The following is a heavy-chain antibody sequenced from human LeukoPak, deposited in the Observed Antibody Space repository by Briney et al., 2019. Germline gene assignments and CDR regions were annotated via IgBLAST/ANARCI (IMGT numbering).Heavy chain of an antibody. J-gene: IGHJ6*02. CDR1: GGSISSYY. CDR3: ARQTRTVAGRVDV. D-gene: IGHD6-19*01. Sequence: KPSETLSLTCTVSGGSISSYYWSWIRQPPGKGLEWIGYIYYSGSTNYNPSLKSRVTISVDASKNQFSLKLSSVTAADTAVYYCARQTRTVAGRVDVWGQGTTVTVSS. V-gene: IGHV4-59*08. CDR2: IYYSGST.